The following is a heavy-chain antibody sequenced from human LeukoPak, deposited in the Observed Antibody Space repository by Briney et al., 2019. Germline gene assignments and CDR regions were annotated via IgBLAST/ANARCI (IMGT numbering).Heavy chain of an antibody. J-gene: IGHJ3*02. D-gene: IGHD6-13*01. CDR3: AKDRVGSRWDDAFHI. Sequence: GGSLRLSCAASGFXFSSYAMSWVRQAPGKGLEWASAITGSADVTYYADPVKGRFAISRDNSKNTLYLQMNSLRAEDTAIYYCAKDRVGSRWDDAFHIWGRGTMVTVSS. V-gene: IGHV3-23*01. CDR2: ITGSADVT. CDR1: GFXFSSYA.